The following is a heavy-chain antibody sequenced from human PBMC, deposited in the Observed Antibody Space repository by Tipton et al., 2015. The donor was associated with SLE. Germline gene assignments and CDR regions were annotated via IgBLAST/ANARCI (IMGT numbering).Heavy chain of an antibody. CDR1: RYTFTAYF. CDR2: INPNSGVT. CDR3: ALPSGVGTRAYCYGVDV. V-gene: IGHV1-2*02. Sequence: QSGAEVKKPGASVNVSCKASRYTFTAYFMHWVRQAPGQGLEWMGWINPNSGVTNFAQKFQGRVTMTRDTSTSTASMELRRLTSDDTAVYYCALPSGVGTRAYCYGVDVWGQGTTVTVSS. J-gene: IGHJ6*02. D-gene: IGHD1-1*01.